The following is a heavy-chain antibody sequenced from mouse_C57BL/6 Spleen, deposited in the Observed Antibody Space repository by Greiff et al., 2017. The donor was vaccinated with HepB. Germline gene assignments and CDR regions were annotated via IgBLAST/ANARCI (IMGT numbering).Heavy chain of an antibody. J-gene: IGHJ3*01. V-gene: IGHV1-76*01. Sequence: VQLQQSGAELVRPGASVKLSCKASGYTFTDYYINWVKQRPGQGLEWIARIYPGSGNTYYNEKFKGKATLTAEKSSSTAYMQLSSLTSEDSAVYFGARYDYDVSFAYWGQGTLVTVSA. D-gene: IGHD2-4*01. CDR1: GYTFTDYY. CDR3: ARYDYDVSFAY. CDR2: IYPGSGNT.